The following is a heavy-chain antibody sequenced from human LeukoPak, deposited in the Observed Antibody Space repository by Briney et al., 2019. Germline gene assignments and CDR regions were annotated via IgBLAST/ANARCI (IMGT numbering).Heavy chain of an antibody. J-gene: IGHJ3*02. V-gene: IGHV3-23*01. Sequence: PGGSLRLSCAASGFTFSSYAMSWVHQAPGKGLEWVSAISGSGGSTYYADSVKGRFTISRDNSKNTLYLQMNSLRAEDTAVYYCATGYYYDSSGYVGLDIWGQGTMVTVSS. D-gene: IGHD3-22*01. CDR3: ATGYYYDSSGYVGLDI. CDR1: GFTFSSYA. CDR2: ISGSGGST.